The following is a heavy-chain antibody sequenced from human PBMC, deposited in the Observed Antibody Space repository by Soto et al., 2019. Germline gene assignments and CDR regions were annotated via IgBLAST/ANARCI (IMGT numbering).Heavy chain of an antibody. CDR3: ARMAIFRYDSSGYIYYFDY. J-gene: IGHJ4*02. V-gene: IGHV4-39*01. D-gene: IGHD3-22*01. Sequence: AETLSLTCTVSGGSISSSSYYWVCMGQGPGKGLEWIGSIYYSGSTYYNPSLKSRVTISVDTSKNQFSLKLSSVTAADTAVYYCARMAIFRYDSSGYIYYFDYWGQGTLVTVSS. CDR2: IYYSGST. CDR1: GGSISSSSYY.